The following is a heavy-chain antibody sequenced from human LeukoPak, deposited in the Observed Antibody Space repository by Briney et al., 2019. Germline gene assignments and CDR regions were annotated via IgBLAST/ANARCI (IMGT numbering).Heavy chain of an antibody. J-gene: IGHJ4*02. Sequence: ASVKVSCKASGYTFTNYYLHWVRQAPGHGLEWVGMIYPSGVTTNYAQKFQGRVTLTRDTSTGTGYMQLSSLRAEDAAVYYCARGAVRGTYSFDYWGQGNLVTVSS. V-gene: IGHV1-46*01. D-gene: IGHD2-15*01. CDR2: IYPSGVTT. CDR1: GYTFTNYY. CDR3: ARGAVRGTYSFDY.